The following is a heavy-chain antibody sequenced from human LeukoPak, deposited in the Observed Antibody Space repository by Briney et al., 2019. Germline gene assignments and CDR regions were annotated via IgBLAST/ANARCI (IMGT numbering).Heavy chain of an antibody. V-gene: IGHV3-21*04. Sequence: GGSLRLSCAASGFTFSSYSMHWVRQAPGKGLEWVSSISSSTTYIYYADSVKGRFTISRDNSKNTLYLQMNSLRAEDTAVYYCAKFPMDGYWGQGTLVTVSS. CDR3: AKFPMDGY. CDR2: ISSSTTYI. J-gene: IGHJ4*02. CDR1: GFTFSSYS. D-gene: IGHD2-2*03.